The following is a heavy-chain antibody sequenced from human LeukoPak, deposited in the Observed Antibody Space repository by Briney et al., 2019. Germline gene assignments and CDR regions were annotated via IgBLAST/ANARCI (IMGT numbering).Heavy chain of an antibody. V-gene: IGHV3-23*01. Sequence: GGSLRLSCAASGFTFSSYAMSWVRQAPEKGLEWVSAISGSGGSTYYADSVKGRFTISRDNSKNTLYLQMNSLRAEDAAVYYCAKDQEYYDILTGYYLDYWGQGTLVTVSS. CDR2: ISGSGGST. J-gene: IGHJ4*02. CDR3: AKDQEYYDILTGYYLDY. CDR1: GFTFSSYA. D-gene: IGHD3-9*01.